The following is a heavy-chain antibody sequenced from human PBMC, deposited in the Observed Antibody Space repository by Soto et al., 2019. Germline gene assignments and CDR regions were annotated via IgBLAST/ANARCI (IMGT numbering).Heavy chain of an antibody. Sequence: EVQLMESGGVWVQPGESLRLSCAVSGLTFISYGMNWVRQAPGKGLEWVSFISGRGDATYYADSVRGRFTISRENPKNTLYLEMNSLRAEDTAVYYCAKEGYDVLTGYFDAFDIWGQGTTVTVSS. J-gene: IGHJ3*02. CDR3: AKEGYDVLTGYFDAFDI. CDR1: GLTFISYG. V-gene: IGHV3-23*01. CDR2: ISGRGDAT. D-gene: IGHD3-9*01.